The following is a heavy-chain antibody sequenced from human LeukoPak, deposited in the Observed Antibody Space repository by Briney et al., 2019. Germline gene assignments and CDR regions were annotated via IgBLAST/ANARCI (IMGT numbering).Heavy chain of an antibody. V-gene: IGHV1-2*06. CDR2: SNPNNCGT. Sequence: ASVKVSCKASGYTFTRYYMHWVRQAPGRGREWMGRSNPNNCGTNNAQKLQGRVTMTMDTPFSTADMELRRLRSDDTAVYYCARGGRREMATIDSWGQGTLVTVSS. D-gene: IGHD5-24*01. J-gene: IGHJ4*02. CDR3: ARGGRREMATIDS. CDR1: GYTFTRYY.